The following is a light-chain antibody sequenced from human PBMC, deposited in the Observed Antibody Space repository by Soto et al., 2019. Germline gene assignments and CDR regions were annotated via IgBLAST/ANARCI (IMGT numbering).Light chain of an antibody. CDR1: QSVRSSY. V-gene: IGKV3-20*01. Sequence: EIVLTQSPGTLSLSPGERATLNCRASQSVRSSYLAWHQQQPGQAPRLLIHGASRRATGIPDRFSGSGSGTDFTLTINRLEPEDFAVYFCQQYGDMWTFGQGTKVEIK. J-gene: IGKJ1*01. CDR3: QQYGDMWT. CDR2: GAS.